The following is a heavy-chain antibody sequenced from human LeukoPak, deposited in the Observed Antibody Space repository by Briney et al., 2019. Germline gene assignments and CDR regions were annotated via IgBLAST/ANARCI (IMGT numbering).Heavy chain of an antibody. D-gene: IGHD2-15*01. CDR3: ARDLRSCSGSNCYEYKWFDP. J-gene: IGHJ5*02. CDR2: IHSGGST. V-gene: IGHV3-53*04. Sequence: GGSLRLSCGASGFTVNSNYMSWVRQAPGKGLEWVAFIHSGGSTYYADSVRGRFTISRHNSNNTLYLQMSSLRPEDTAVYYCARDLRSCSGSNCYEYKWFDPWGQGTLVTVSS. CDR1: GFTVNSNY.